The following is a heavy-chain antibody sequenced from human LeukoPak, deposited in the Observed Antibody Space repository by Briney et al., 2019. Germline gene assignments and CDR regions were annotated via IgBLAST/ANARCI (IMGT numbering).Heavy chain of an antibody. V-gene: IGHV3-23*01. D-gene: IGHD3-22*01. CDR3: AEPEGGYYDIRPD. J-gene: IGHJ4*02. Sequence: GGSLRLSCAAPGFTFSSYAMSWVRQAPGKGLEWVSAISGSGGSTYYADSVKGRFTISRDNSKNTLYLQMNSLRAEDTAVYYCAEPEGGYYDIRPDWGQGTLVTVSS. CDR1: GFTFSSYA. CDR2: ISGSGGST.